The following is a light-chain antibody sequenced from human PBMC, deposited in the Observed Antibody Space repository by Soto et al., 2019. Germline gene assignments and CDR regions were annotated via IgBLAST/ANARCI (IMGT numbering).Light chain of an antibody. CDR2: DAS. J-gene: IGKJ4*01. Sequence: DIQMTXSPSSXSASVGDRVTITCRASXXXXXSLAWYQQRPGKGPELLIYDASTLQSGVPSRISGSGSGTEFTLXXXXLXXXDXXXXXXXXXNSFXPTFGGGTKVAI. CDR3: XXXNSFXPT. V-gene: IGKV1-12*01. CDR1: XXXXXS.